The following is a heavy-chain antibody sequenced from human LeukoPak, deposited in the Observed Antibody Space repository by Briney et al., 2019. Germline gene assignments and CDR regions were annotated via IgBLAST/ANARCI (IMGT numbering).Heavy chain of an antibody. D-gene: IGHD2-2*01. Sequence: GGSLRLSCAASGFTFDAYGMSWVRQAPGKGLEWVSGINWIGGSTGYADSVKGRFTISRDNAKNSLYLQMNSLRAEDTALYYCARVMPEVAFDIRGQGTMVTVSS. CDR1: GFTFDAYG. J-gene: IGHJ3*02. CDR2: INWIGGST. CDR3: ARVMPEVAFDI. V-gene: IGHV3-20*04.